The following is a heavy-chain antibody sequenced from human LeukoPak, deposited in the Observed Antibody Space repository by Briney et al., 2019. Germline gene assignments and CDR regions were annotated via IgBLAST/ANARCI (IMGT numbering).Heavy chain of an antibody. CDR1: GFSFSSYA. Sequence: GRSLRLSCAASGFSFSSYAMHWVRQAPGKGPEWVALIWYDGSKKYYADSVKGRFTISRDNSGNTLYLQMNSLGVEDTAVYFCARLQGVATLDYWGQGTLVTVSS. V-gene: IGHV3-33*01. J-gene: IGHJ4*02. D-gene: IGHD5-12*01. CDR3: ARLQGVATLDY. CDR2: IWYDGSKK.